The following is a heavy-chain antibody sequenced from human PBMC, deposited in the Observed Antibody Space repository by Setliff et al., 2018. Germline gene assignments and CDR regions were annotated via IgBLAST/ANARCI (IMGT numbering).Heavy chain of an antibody. CDR2: VYRGGSTT. CDR1: AFTFNNYA. CDR3: AKDLGDDGHYYYYMDV. V-gene: IGHV3-23*03. Sequence: WGSLRLSCAASAFTFNNYAMSWVRQAQGNRLEWVSVVYRGGSTTFYADSVKGRFTIYRDDSKNTLYLQMNSLTVDDTAVYYCAKDLGDDGHYYYYMDVCGKGTTVTVSS. J-gene: IGHJ6*03. D-gene: IGHD4-17*01.